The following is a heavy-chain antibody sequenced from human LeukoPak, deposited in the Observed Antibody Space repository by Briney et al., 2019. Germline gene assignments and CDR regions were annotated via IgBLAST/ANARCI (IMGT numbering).Heavy chain of an antibody. CDR1: GFTFSAFW. CDR2: INSDGSST. Sequence: GGSLRLSCAASGFTFSAFWMHWVRQAPGKGLVGVSRINSDGSSTTYADSVKGRFTISRDNAKNTLYLQMNSLRAEDTAVYYCARGLVHDTSGYYSDYWGQGTLLTVSS. D-gene: IGHD3-22*01. V-gene: IGHV3-74*01. J-gene: IGHJ4*02. CDR3: ARGLVHDTSGYYSDY.